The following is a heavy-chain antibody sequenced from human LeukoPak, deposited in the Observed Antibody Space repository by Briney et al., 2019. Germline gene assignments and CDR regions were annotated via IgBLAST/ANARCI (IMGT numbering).Heavy chain of an antibody. Sequence: PGGSLRLSCAASGFTLSTYAMSWIRQPPGKGLEWIGEINHSGSTNYNPSLKSRVTISVDTSKNQFSLKLSSVTAADTAVYYCARRTYYYGSGSYRPFDYWGQGTLVTVSS. CDR3: ARRTYYYGSGSYRPFDY. CDR1: GFTLSTYA. D-gene: IGHD3-10*01. J-gene: IGHJ4*02. V-gene: IGHV4-34*01. CDR2: INHSGST.